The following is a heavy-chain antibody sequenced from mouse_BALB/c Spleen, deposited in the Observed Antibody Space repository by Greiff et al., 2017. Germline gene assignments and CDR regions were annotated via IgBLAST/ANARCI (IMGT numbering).Heavy chain of an antibody. CDR3: ARGPYYYAMDY. CDR2: ISSGSSTI. J-gene: IGHJ4*01. Sequence: EVQGVESGGGLVQPGGSRKLSCAASGFTFSSFGMHWVRQAPEKGLEWVAYISSGSSTIYYADTVKGRFTISRDNPKNTLFLQMTSLRSEDTAMYYCARGPYYYAMDYWGQGTSVTVSS. CDR1: GFTFSSFG. V-gene: IGHV5-17*02.